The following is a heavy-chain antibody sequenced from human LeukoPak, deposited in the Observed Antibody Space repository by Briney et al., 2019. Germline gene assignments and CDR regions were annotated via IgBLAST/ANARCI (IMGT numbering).Heavy chain of an antibody. V-gene: IGHV3-23*01. CDR1: GFTFSRYV. CDR3: AKSVGNGDCYPFDY. Sequence: WGSLRLTCAASGFTFSRYVMSWVRRAPGKGLEWVAIISGSVTTTYYAYSVKGRFTISRDNSKNTLYLQMNSLRAEDTALYFCAKSVGNGDCYPFDYWGQGALVTVSS. CDR2: ISGSVTTT. D-gene: IGHD2-21*02. J-gene: IGHJ4*02.